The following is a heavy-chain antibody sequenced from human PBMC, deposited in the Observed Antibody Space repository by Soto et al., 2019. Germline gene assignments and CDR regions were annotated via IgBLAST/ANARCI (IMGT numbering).Heavy chain of an antibody. J-gene: IGHJ3*02. CDR2: IWYDGSNK. CDR1: GFTFSSYG. V-gene: IGHV3-33*01. CDR3: ARGRSSGSYHDAFDI. Sequence: GGSLRLSCAASGFTFSSYGMHWVRQAPDKGLEWVAVIWYDGSNKYYADSVKGRFTISRDNSKNTLYLQMNSLRAEDTAVYYCARGRSSGSYHDAFDIWGQGTMVTVSS. D-gene: IGHD6-19*01.